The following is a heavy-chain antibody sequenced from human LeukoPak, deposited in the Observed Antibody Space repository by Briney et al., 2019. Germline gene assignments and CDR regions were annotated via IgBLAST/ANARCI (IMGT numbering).Heavy chain of an antibody. D-gene: IGHD6-19*01. CDR2: IWYDGSNK. V-gene: IGHV3-33*06. CDR1: GFTFSSYG. J-gene: IGHJ4*02. Sequence: PGGSLRLSCAASGFTFSSYGMHWVRQAPGKGLEWVAVIWYDGSNKYYADSVKGRFTISRDNSKNTLYLQMNSLRAEDTAVYYCAKASLYSIGWHAFDYWGQGTLVTVSS. CDR3: AKASLYSIGWHAFDY.